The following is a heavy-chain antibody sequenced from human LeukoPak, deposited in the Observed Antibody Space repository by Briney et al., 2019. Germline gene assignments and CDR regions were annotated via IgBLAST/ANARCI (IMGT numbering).Heavy chain of an antibody. J-gene: IGHJ4*02. V-gene: IGHV4-59*01. CDR1: GGSISSYY. D-gene: IGHD3-16*01. CDR3: ARVTLVAGLYLFDY. Sequence: PSETLSLTCTVSGGSISSYYWSWIRQPPGKGLEWIGYIYYSGSTNYNPSLKSRVTISVDTSKNQFSLKLSSVTAADTAVYYCARVTLVAGLYLFDYWGQGTLVTVSS. CDR2: IYYSGST.